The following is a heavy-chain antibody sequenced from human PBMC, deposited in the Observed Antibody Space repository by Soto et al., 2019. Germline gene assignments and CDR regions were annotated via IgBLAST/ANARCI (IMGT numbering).Heavy chain of an antibody. Sequence: PSETLSLTCTVSGGSISSSSYYWGWIRQPPGKGLEWIGSIYYSGSTYYNPSLKSRVTISVDTSKNQFSLKLSSVTAADTAVYYCASHLGGYSYGTVYYFDYWGQGTLVTVSS. V-gene: IGHV4-39*01. J-gene: IGHJ4*02. CDR3: ASHLGGYSYGTVYYFDY. CDR1: GGSISSSSYY. CDR2: IYYSGST. D-gene: IGHD5-18*01.